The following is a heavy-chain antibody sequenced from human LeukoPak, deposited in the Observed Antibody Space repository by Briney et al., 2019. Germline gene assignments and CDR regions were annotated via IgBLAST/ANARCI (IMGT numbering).Heavy chain of an antibody. D-gene: IGHD3-3*01. CDR2: INPSGGCT. CDR1: GYTFTSYY. J-gene: IGHJ4*02. Sequence: ASVKVSCKASGYTFTSYYMHWVRQAPGQGLEWMGIINPSGGCTSYAQKFQGRVAMTRDTSTSTVYMELSSLRSEDTAVYYCARDFTIFGVVTATFDYWGQGTLVTVSS. V-gene: IGHV1-46*01. CDR3: ARDFTIFGVVTATFDY.